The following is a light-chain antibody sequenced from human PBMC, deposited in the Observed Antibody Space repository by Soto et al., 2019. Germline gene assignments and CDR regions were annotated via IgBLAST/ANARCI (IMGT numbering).Light chain of an antibody. CDR2: DAL. CDR3: QQRSGWLT. J-gene: IGKJ4*01. CDR1: RSVDTD. V-gene: IGKV3-11*01. Sequence: EILMTQSPDTLSVSPGDSATLSCRASRSVDTDLAWYQQKPGQAPRLLIYDALHRATDIPARFSGSGSGTDFTLTISNLEAEDFAVYYCQQRSGWLTFGGGTKVDIK.